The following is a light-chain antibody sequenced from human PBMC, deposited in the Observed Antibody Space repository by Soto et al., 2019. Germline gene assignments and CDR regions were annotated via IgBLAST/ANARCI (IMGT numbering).Light chain of an antibody. Sequence: ELVMTQSPVTLSVSPGERVPLSCRASQSVSGNLAWYQQKPGQAPRLLIYGVSARATGIPARFSGSGFGTEFTLTISSLQSEDFALYYCQQYNFWPETFGQGTKVDIK. J-gene: IGKJ1*01. V-gene: IGKV3-15*01. CDR2: GVS. CDR3: QQYNFWPET. CDR1: QSVSGN.